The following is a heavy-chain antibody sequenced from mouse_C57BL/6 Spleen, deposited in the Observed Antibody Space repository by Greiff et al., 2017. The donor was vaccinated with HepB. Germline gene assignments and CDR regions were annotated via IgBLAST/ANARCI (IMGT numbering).Heavy chain of an antibody. CDR1: GFTFSSYA. J-gene: IGHJ2*01. Sequence: EVKLMESGEGLVKPGGSLKLSCAASGFTFSSYAMSWVRQTPEKRLEWVAYISSGGDYIYYADTVKGRFTISRDNARNTLYLQMSSLKSEDTAMYYCTRDGYGSSDYWGQGTTLKVSS. D-gene: IGHD1-1*01. CDR2: ISSGGDYI. V-gene: IGHV5-9-1*02. CDR3: TRDGYGSSDY.